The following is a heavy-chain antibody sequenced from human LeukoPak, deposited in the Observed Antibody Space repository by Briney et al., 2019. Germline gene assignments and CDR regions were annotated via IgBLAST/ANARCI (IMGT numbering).Heavy chain of an antibody. V-gene: IGHV4-4*08. J-gene: IGHJ5*02. CDR1: GDSISIYY. CDR3: ARIPGGALNWFDP. D-gene: IGHD2-2*02. Sequence: PSETLSLTCTVSGDSISIYYWSWIRQPPGKGLERIGYIYNSGSTNYNPSLKSRVTISVDTSKNQFSLKLSSVTAADTAVYYCARIPGGALNWFDPWGQGTLVTVSS. CDR2: IYNSGST.